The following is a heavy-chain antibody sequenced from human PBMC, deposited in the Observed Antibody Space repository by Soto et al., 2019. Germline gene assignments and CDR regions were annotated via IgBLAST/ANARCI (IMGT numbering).Heavy chain of an antibody. V-gene: IGHV4-59*01. Sequence: SETLSLTCTVSGGSISSYYWSWIRQPPGKGLEWIGYIYYSGSTNYNPSLKSRVTISVDTSKNQFSLKLSSVTAAETAVYYCAREAHGDLTNHIDCWGQGTLVTVSS. J-gene: IGHJ4*02. CDR3: AREAHGDLTNHIDC. CDR1: GGSISSYY. D-gene: IGHD4-17*01. CDR2: IYYSGST.